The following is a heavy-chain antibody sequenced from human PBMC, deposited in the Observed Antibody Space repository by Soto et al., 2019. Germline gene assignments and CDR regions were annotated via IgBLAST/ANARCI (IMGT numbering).Heavy chain of an antibody. V-gene: IGHV4-39*02. D-gene: IGHD2-2*01. CDR2: IYYSGST. CDR1: GGSISSSSYY. J-gene: IGHJ5*02. Sequence: SETLSLTCTVSGGSISSSSYYWGWIRQPPGKGLEWIGSIYYSGSTYYNPSLKSRVTISVDTSKNQFSLKLSSVTAADTAVYYCAREEVGRYCSSTSCYSSDWFDPWGQGTLVTVSS. CDR3: AREEVGRYCSSTSCYSSDWFDP.